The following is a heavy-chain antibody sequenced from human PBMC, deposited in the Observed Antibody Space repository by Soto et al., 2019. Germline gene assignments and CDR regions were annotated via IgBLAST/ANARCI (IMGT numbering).Heavy chain of an antibody. V-gene: IGHV1-18*04. Sequence: QVQLVQSGAEVKKPGASVKVSCKASGYTFTSYGISWVRQAPGQGLDWMGWISAYNGKTKYAQDLQGRVTMTTDTSTSTAYMELRSLRSDDTAMYYCARVSGGSYNTYYFYYGMDVWGQGTTVTVSS. CDR1: GYTFTSYG. CDR2: ISAYNGKT. D-gene: IGHD2-15*01. CDR3: ARVSGGSYNTYYFYYGMDV. J-gene: IGHJ6*02.